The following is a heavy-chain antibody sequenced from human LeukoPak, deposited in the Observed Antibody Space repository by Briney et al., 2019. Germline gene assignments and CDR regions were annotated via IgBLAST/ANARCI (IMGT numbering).Heavy chain of an antibody. V-gene: IGHV3-48*01. D-gene: IGHD1-26*01. J-gene: IGHJ4*02. CDR1: RFTFSTYS. Sequence: PGGSLRLSCAASRFTFSTYSMNWVRQAPGKGLEWLSYISSGSSTIYYADSVKGRFTISRDNARNSLYLQMNGLRAEDTAVYYCARVTVGATADYFDYWGQGALVTVSS. CDR2: ISSGSSTI. CDR3: ARVTVGATADYFDY.